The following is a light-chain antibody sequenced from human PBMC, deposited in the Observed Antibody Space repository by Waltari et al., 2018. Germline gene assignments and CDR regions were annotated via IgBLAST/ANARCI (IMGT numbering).Light chain of an antibody. CDR1: QSITTS. J-gene: IGKJ1*01. CDR2: GAS. Sequence: DIQMTQSPSTLSASVGDTVIISCRARQSITTSLAWHQQKPGKAPYVLTYGASNLESGVPSRFSGSGSGTEFTLTISSLQPDDFATYYCQQYKSYKTFGQGTRVEIK. V-gene: IGKV1-5*03. CDR3: QQYKSYKT.